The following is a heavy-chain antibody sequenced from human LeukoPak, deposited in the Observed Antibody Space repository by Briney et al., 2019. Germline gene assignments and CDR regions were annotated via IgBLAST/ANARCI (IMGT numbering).Heavy chain of an antibody. CDR2: IYYSGST. CDR3: VRLFYYDSSGPSS. Sequence: SETLSLTCSVLRDSIRSSNYYWGWIRQPPGKGLEWIGSIYYSGSTYYNPSLEGRGTMSIDTSNNQFSLKLTSATATDTAVYYCVRLFYYDSSGPSSWGQGTLVTVSS. CDR1: RDSIRSSNYY. D-gene: IGHD3-22*01. V-gene: IGHV4-39*01. J-gene: IGHJ5*02.